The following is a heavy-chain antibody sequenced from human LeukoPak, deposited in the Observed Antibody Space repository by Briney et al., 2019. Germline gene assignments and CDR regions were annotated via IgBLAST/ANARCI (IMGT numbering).Heavy chain of an antibody. CDR2: IHSSGST. D-gene: IGHD5-18*01. CDR3: ARHDNAYSYGVDY. CDR1: GGSISNYY. V-gene: IGHV4-59*08. J-gene: IGHJ4*02. Sequence: PSETLSLTCSVSGGSISNYYWSWIRQPPGKGPEWIGYIHSSGSTNSNPSLKRRVTISADTSKNQISLKLSSVTAADTAVYYCARHDNAYSYGVDYWGQGTLVTVSS.